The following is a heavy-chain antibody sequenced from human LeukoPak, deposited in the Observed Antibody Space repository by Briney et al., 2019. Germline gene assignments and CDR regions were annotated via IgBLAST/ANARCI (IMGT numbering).Heavy chain of an antibody. D-gene: IGHD3-10*01. Sequence: GASVKVSCKASGYTFTSYAMHWVRQAPGQRLEWMGWINAGNGNTKYSQKFQGRVTITRDTPASTAYMELSSLRSEDTAVYYCASTPLRVRGVIIPWFDPWGQGTLVTVSS. J-gene: IGHJ5*02. CDR1: GYTFTSYA. V-gene: IGHV1-3*01. CDR3: ASTPLRVRGVIIPWFDP. CDR2: INAGNGNT.